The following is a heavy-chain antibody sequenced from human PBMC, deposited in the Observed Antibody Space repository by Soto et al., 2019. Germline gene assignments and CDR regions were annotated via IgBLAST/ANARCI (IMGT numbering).Heavy chain of an antibody. CDR1: GDSISSNVW. CDR2: IYHSGSA. D-gene: IGHD6-19*01. V-gene: IGHV4-4*02. CDR3: ARDAAVPGETDRFDY. J-gene: IGHJ4*02. Sequence: QVQLQESGPGLVRPSGTLSLTCAVSGDSISSNVWWSWVRQPPGKGLEWIGEIYHSGSANFNPSLKSRVTMSVYTSKNQFSLKLNSVTAADTAMYYCARDAAVPGETDRFDYWGQGTLVSVSS.